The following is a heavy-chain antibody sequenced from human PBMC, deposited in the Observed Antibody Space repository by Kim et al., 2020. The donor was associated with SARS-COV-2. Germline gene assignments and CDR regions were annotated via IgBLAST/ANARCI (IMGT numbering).Heavy chain of an antibody. Sequence: GGSLRLSCAASGFTFSNNWMHWVRQPPEKGLVWVSHINGGGSTTNYADSVKGRFTLSRDNAKSILYLQMNSLTAEDTAVYYCARGSSGATVDFWGQGILVTASS. D-gene: IGHD1-26*01. J-gene: IGHJ4*02. CDR2: INGGGSTT. CDR3: ARGSSGATVDF. V-gene: IGHV3-74*01. CDR1: GFTFSNNW.